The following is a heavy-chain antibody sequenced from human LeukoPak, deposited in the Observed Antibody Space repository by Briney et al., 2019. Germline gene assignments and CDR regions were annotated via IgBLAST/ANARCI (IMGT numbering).Heavy chain of an antibody. CDR3: TRESGAFSPFGF. V-gene: IGHV4-4*02. J-gene: IGHJ4*02. CDR2: VHLSGAT. CDR1: GGSITTTNW. D-gene: IGHD1-26*01. Sequence: SGTLSLTCAVSGGSITTTNWWSWVRQPPGKGLEWIGEVHLSGATNYNLSLESRVSMSIGKSKNHLSLEVTSVTAADTAIYYCTRESGAFSPFGFWGQGTLVTVSS.